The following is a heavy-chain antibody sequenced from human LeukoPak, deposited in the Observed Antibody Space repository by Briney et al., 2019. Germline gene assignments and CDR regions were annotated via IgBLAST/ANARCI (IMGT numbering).Heavy chain of an antibody. Sequence: SVKVSCQASGGTFSSYAISWVRQAPGQGLEWMGRIIPILGIANYAQKFQGRVTITADKSTSTAYMELSSLRSEDTAVYYCARLGGGYCSGGSCYGPNDYWGQGTLVTVSS. J-gene: IGHJ4*02. D-gene: IGHD2-15*01. CDR3: ARLGGGYCSGGSCYGPNDY. CDR1: GGTFSSYA. V-gene: IGHV1-69*04. CDR2: IIPILGIA.